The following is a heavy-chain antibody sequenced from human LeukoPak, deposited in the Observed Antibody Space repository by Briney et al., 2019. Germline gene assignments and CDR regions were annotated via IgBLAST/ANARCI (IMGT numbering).Heavy chain of an antibody. D-gene: IGHD3-10*01. Sequence: PGGSLRLSCAASGFMFSRHWMNWVRQAPGKGLEWVANIKQDGSEKYYVDSVKGRFTISRDNAKNSLYLQMNSLRAEDTAVYYCASSFYASGSYYEDYWGQGTLVTVSS. CDR3: ASSFYASGSYYEDY. J-gene: IGHJ4*02. CDR1: GFMFSRHW. CDR2: IKQDGSEK. V-gene: IGHV3-7*01.